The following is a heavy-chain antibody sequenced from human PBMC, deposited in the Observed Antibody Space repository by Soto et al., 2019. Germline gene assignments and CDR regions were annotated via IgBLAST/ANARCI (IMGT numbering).Heavy chain of an antibody. CDR3: ARDRHAITMIVVVTPFDI. V-gene: IGHV1-18*04. Sequence: QVQLVQSGAEVKKPGASVKVSCKASGYTFTSYGISWVRQAPGQGLEWMGWISAYNGNTNYAQKLQGRVTMTTDTSTSTAYMELRSLRSDDTAVYYCARDRHAITMIVVVTPFDIWGQGTMVTVSS. CDR2: ISAYNGNT. J-gene: IGHJ3*02. CDR1: GYTFTSYG. D-gene: IGHD3-22*01.